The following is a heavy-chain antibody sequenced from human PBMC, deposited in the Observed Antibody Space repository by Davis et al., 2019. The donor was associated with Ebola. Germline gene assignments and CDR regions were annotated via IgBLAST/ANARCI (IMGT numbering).Heavy chain of an antibody. V-gene: IGHV3-21*01. Sequence: GESLKISCAASGFTFSSYSMNWVRQAPGKGLEWVSSISSSSSYIYYADSVKGRFTISRDNAKNSLHLQMNSLRAEDTAVYYCARPERSSSWSRGDYYYGMDVWGQGTTVTVSS. J-gene: IGHJ6*02. D-gene: IGHD6-13*01. CDR1: GFTFSSYS. CDR3: ARPERSSSWSRGDYYYGMDV. CDR2: ISSSSSYI.